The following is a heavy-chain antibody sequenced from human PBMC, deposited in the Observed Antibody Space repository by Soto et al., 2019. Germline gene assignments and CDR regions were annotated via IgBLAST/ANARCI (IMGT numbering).Heavy chain of an antibody. V-gene: IGHV3-30-3*01. CDR3: ARVGGSGSSPYYYYGMEV. CDR1: GFTFSSYA. Sequence: PXGSLRLSCAAAGFTFSSYAMHWVRQAPGKGLEWVAVISYDGSNKYYADSVKGRFTISRDNSKNTLYLQMNSLRAEDTAVYCCARVGGSGSSPYYYYGMEVWGKGTTVTVS. CDR2: ISYDGSNK. J-gene: IGHJ6*04. D-gene: IGHD3-10*01.